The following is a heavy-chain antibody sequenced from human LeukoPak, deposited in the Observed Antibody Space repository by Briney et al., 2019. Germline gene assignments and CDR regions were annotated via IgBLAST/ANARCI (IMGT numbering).Heavy chain of an antibody. D-gene: IGHD6-6*01. J-gene: IGHJ3*02. CDR1: GFTFSAYA. Sequence: PGGSLRLSCAASGFTFSAYAMSWVRQAPGKGLEWVSSISGSGGSTFYADSVKGRFTISRDNSKNTLYLQMNSLRAEDKAVYYCAKDRGSSPPDAFEIWGQGTTVTVSS. CDR2: ISGSGGST. V-gene: IGHV3-23*01. CDR3: AKDRGSSPPDAFEI.